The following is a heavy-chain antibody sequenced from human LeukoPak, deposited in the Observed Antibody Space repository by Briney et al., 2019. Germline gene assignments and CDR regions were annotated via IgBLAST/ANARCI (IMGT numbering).Heavy chain of an antibody. CDR3: ARSSQGDSSGYWWDY. CDR1: GVTFDDYG. D-gene: IGHD3-22*01. CDR2: INWNGRST. Sequence: PGGSLRLSCAASGVTFDDYGMSWVRQTPGKGLEWVSGINWNGRSTGYADSVKGRFTISRDNAKNSLYLQMNSLRAEDTALYYCARSSQGDSSGYWWDYWGQGTLVTVSS. J-gene: IGHJ4*02. V-gene: IGHV3-20*04.